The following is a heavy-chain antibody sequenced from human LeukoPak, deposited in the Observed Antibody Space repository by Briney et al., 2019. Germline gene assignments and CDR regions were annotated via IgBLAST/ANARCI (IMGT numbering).Heavy chain of an antibody. CDR1: GFTFNNFE. Sequence: GGSLRLSCAASGFTFNNFEMNWVRQAPGKGLEWVSYVSGSGSEIHYADSVKGRFTISRDNAENSLYLQMNSLRAEDTAVYYCARAPQYQPYYFDYWGQGTLVTVSS. V-gene: IGHV3-48*03. J-gene: IGHJ4*02. D-gene: IGHD2-2*01. CDR2: VSGSGSEI. CDR3: ARAPQYQPYYFDY.